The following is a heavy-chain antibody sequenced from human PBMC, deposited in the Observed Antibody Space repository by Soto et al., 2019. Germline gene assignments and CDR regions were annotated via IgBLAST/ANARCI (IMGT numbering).Heavy chain of an antibody. V-gene: IGHV4-4*07. J-gene: IGHJ4*02. CDR2: LYNDERT. CDR3: AREPRAHSYFDF. Sequence: PSETLSLTGTVSGDSVSSDYWSWIRQPAGKGLEWLGRLYNDERTNYNPSLKSRVTMSMDTSKNQFSLKLTSVTAADSAVYFSAREPRAHSYFDFCGQGILVTVSS. CDR1: GDSVSSDY.